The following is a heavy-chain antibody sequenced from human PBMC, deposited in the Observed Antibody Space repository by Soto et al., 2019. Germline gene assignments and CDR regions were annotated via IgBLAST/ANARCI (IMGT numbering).Heavy chain of an antibody. CDR2: INHSGGT. D-gene: IGHD3-10*01. V-gene: IGHV4-34*01. Sequence: SETLSLTCAVHGGSFRCYYWSWIRQPPGKGLEWIGEINHSGGTNYNPSLKSRVSISVDASKNQFSLQLTSVTAADTAVYYCARLWSSNEGSSWGQGTLVTVSS. CDR3: ARLWSSNEGSS. CDR1: GGSFRCYY. J-gene: IGHJ4*02.